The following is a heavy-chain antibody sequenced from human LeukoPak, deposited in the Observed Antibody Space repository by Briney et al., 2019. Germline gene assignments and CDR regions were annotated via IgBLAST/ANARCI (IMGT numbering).Heavy chain of an antibody. CDR2: MHADGDT. J-gene: IGHJ4*02. D-gene: IGHD2-15*01. V-gene: IGHV4-4*07. CDR3: ARAPSGCGGTCAFDY. Sequence: PSETPSLTCTVSGGSISGSFWSWIRQPAGKGLEWIGRMHADGDTNYNPSPKSRITMSFDTPENQFSLKLTSVTAADTAVYFCARAPSGCGGTCAFDYWGQGTLVTVSS. CDR1: GGSISGSF.